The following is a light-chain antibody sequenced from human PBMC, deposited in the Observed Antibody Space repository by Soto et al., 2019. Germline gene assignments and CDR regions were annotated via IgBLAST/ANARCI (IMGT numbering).Light chain of an antibody. CDR3: QQYNNWPPWT. CDR2: DAS. J-gene: IGKJ1*01. Sequence: IVMTQSPATLSLSPGERATLSCRASQTIDNTLAWYQRKPGQAPRLLIYDASTRATGVPARFSGSGSGTDFTLTISSLQSEDFAVYYCQQYNNWPPWTFGQGTKVDIK. CDR1: QTIDNT. V-gene: IGKV3-15*01.